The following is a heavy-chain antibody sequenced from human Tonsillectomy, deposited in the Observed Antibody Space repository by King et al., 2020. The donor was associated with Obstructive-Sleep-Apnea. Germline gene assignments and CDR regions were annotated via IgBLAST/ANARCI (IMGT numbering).Heavy chain of an antibody. D-gene: IGHD3-22*01. CDR2: IHSSSSTI. CDR1: GFTFSSYS. CDR3: ARKRGYYDSRCHAPIIDY. V-gene: IGHV3-48*04. J-gene: IGHJ4*02. Sequence: DVQLVESGGGLVQPGGSLRLSCAASGFTFSSYSMHWFRQAPGKGLEWVSYIHSSSSTIYYADSVKGRFTISRENAKNSLSLQVNSLSAEDTAVYFCARKRGYYDSRCHAPIIDYWGQGPLVTVSS.